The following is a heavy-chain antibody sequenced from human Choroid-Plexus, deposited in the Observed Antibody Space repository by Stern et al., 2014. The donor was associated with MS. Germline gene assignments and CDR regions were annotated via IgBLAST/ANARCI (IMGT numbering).Heavy chain of an antibody. CDR1: GYNLTTYA. J-gene: IGHJ4*02. V-gene: IGHV7-4-1*02. CDR3: ATWGAVSSPPLFY. Sequence: VQLVQSGSELKKPGASVKVSCRASGYNLTTYAINWVRQAPGQGLEWMGWINTKTGNPTFAQGFTGRFVFSLDTSINTAFLQISSLKAEDSALYYCATWGAVSSPPLFYWGQGTLVTVSS. CDR2: INTKTGNP. D-gene: IGHD6-6*01.